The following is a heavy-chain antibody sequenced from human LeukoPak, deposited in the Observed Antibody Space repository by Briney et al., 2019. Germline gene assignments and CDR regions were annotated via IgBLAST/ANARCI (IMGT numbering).Heavy chain of an antibody. V-gene: IGHV3-66*02. J-gene: IGHJ4*02. CDR2: IYIGGST. D-gene: IGHD1-26*01. CDR3: ARGRGGSYLFDY. CDR1: GVTVSSNY. Sequence: WGSLRLSCAASGVTVSSNYMSWVRQAPGKGLERVSVIYIGGSTYYADSVKARFTISRDNSKTTLYLQMNSLRAEDTAVYYCARGRGGSYLFDYWGQGTLVTVSS.